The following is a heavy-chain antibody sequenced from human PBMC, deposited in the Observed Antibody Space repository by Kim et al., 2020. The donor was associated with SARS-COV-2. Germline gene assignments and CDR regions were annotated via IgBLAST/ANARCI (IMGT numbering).Heavy chain of an antibody. Sequence: SETLSLTCTVSGGSISSYYWSWIRQPPGKGLEWIGYIYYSGSTNYNPSLKSRVTISVDTSKNQFSLKLSSVTAADTAVYYCARVKTRWRVVRGVIVGIDYWGQGTLVTVSS. CDR2: IYYSGST. D-gene: IGHD3-10*01. V-gene: IGHV4-59*13. J-gene: IGHJ4*02. CDR1: GGSISSYY. CDR3: ARVKTRWRVVRGVIVGIDY.